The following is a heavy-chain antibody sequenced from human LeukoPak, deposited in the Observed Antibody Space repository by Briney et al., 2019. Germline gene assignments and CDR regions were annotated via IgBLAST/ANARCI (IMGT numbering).Heavy chain of an antibody. D-gene: IGHD3-22*01. Sequence: PGGSLRLSCAASGFTFSSYSMNWVRQAPGKGLEWVSYISSSGSTIYYADSVKGRFTISRDNAKNSLYLQMNSLRAEDTAVYYCARDPYSSGYSNFDYWGQGTLVTVSS. J-gene: IGHJ4*02. CDR1: GFTFSSYS. CDR2: ISSSGSTI. V-gene: IGHV3-48*04. CDR3: ARDPYSSGYSNFDY.